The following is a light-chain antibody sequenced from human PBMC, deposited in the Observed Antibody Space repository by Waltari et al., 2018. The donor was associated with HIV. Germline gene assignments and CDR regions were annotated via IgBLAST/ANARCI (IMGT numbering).Light chain of an antibody. Sequence: QSVLTQPPSASGTPGQRVTISCSRSSPNIGSNTVNWYQQLPGTAPKLLIYSNNQVPSGVPDRVSCSKSGTSASRAISGLQSEDEADYYCAAWDDSLNGPGVVFGGGTKLTVL. CDR1: SPNIGSNT. CDR3: AAWDDSLNGPGVV. V-gene: IGLV1-44*01. J-gene: IGLJ2*01. CDR2: SNN.